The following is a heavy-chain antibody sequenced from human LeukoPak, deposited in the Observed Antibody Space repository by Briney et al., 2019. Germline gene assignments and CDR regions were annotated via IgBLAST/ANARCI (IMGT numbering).Heavy chain of an antibody. Sequence: KPSETLTLSCSVSGGSLSSYCWDWIRQPPGKGLEWIGYICYSGSTNYNPSLKSRVTMSIDTSKNQFSLKLSSVTAADTAVYYCARQVTATSPVHTWGQGNLVTVSS. V-gene: IGHV4-59*08. J-gene: IGHJ4*02. CDR2: ICYSGST. CDR3: ARQVTATSPVHT. CDR1: GGSLSSYC. D-gene: IGHD4-11*01.